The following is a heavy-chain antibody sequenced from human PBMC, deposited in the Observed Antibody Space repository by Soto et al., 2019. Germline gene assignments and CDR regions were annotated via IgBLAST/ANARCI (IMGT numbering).Heavy chain of an antibody. J-gene: IGHJ4*02. V-gene: IGHV3-33*01. CDR1: GFTFSSYG. D-gene: IGHD3-22*01. CDR3: ARETYYYDSSGYLDY. CDR2: IWYDGSNK. Sequence: GGSLRLSCAASGFTFSSYGMHWVGQAPGKGLEWVAVIWYDGSNKYYADSVKGRFTISRDNSKNTLYLQMNSLRAEDTAVYYCARETYYYDSSGYLDYWGQGTLVTVSS.